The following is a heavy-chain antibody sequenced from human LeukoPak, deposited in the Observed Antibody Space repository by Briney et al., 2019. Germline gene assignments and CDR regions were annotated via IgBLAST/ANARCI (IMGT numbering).Heavy chain of an antibody. D-gene: IGHD3-3*01. Sequence: SETLSLTCTVSGGSISSSSYYWGWIRQPPGKGLEWIGSIYYSGSTYYNPSLKSRVTISVDTSKNQFSLKLSSVTAADTAVYYCARVDTIFGVAIPYYYYYMDVWGKGTTVTVSS. V-gene: IGHV4-39*01. CDR1: GGSISSSSYY. J-gene: IGHJ6*03. CDR2: IYYSGST. CDR3: ARVDTIFGVAIPYYYYYMDV.